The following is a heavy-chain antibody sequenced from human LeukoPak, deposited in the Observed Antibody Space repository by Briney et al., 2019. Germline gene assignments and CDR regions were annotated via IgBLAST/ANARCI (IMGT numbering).Heavy chain of an antibody. D-gene: IGHD1-26*01. CDR2: ISSSGSTI. CDR1: GFTFSSYE. J-gene: IGHJ3*02. V-gene: IGHV3-48*03. Sequence: GGSLRLSCAASGFTFSSYEMNWVRQAPGKGLEWVSYISSSGSTIYYADSVKGRFTISRDNAKNSLYLLMNGLRAEDTAVYYCASSGNYYAFEIWGQGTMVTVSS. CDR3: ASSGNYYAFEI.